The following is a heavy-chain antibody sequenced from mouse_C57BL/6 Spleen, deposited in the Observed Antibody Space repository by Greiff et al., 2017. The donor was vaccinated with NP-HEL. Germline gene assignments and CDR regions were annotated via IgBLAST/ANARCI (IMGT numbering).Heavy chain of an antibody. Sequence: QVQLQQPGAELVKPGASVKLSCKASGYTFTSYWMHWVKQRPGQGLEWIGMIHPNSGSTNYNEKFKSKATLTADTSSNTAYLQLSSLTSEDTAIYYCARTITTVVRSYYAMDYWGQGTSVTVSS. V-gene: IGHV1-64*01. CDR3: ARTITTVVRSYYAMDY. J-gene: IGHJ4*01. CDR1: GYTFTSYW. CDR2: IHPNSGST. D-gene: IGHD1-1*01.